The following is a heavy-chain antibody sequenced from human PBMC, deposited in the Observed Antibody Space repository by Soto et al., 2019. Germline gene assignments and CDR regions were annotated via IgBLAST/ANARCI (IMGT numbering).Heavy chain of an antibody. J-gene: IGHJ4*02. CDR3: ANYYWPARGSGSPLEY. Sequence: QVQLVESGGGVVQPGRSLRLSCAASGITFSSYDMHWVRQAPGKGLEWVAVISYDGSNKYYADSVKGRFTISRDNAKKALKLQLSSLRAEDTAVYYCANYYWPARGSGSPLEYGGQGTVVTVSS. D-gene: IGHD3-10*01. CDR2: ISYDGSNK. CDR1: GITFSSYD. V-gene: IGHV3-30*18.